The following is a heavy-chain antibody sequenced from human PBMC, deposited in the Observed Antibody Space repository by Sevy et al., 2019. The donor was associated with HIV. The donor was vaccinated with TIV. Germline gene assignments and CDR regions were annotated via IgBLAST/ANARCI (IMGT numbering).Heavy chain of an antibody. Sequence: ASMKVSCKASGGTFSSYAISWVRQAPGQGLEWMGGIIPIFGTANYAQKFQGRVTITADESTSTAYMELSSLRSEDTAVYYCATGIAAAGALDAFDIWGQGTMVTVSS. J-gene: IGHJ3*02. CDR1: GGTFSSYA. CDR2: IIPIFGTA. V-gene: IGHV1-69*13. CDR3: ATGIAAAGALDAFDI. D-gene: IGHD6-13*01.